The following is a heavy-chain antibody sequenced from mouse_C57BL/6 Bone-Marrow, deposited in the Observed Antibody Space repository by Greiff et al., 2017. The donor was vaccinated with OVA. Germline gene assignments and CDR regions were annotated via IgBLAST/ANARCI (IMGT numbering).Heavy chain of an antibody. Sequence: EVMLVESGGGLVKPVGSLKLSCAASGFTFSSYAMSWVRQTPEKRLEWVATISDGGSYTYYPDNVKGRFTISRDNAKNNLYLQMSHLKSEDTAMYYCARGDTTGPHYWGQGATLTVSS. D-gene: IGHD1-1*01. V-gene: IGHV5-4*03. CDR1: GFTFSSYA. CDR3: ARGDTTGPHY. CDR2: ISDGGSYT. J-gene: IGHJ2*01.